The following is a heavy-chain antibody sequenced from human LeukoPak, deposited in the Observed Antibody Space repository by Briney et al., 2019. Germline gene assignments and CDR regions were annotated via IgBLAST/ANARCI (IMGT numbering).Heavy chain of an antibody. Sequence: SVKVSCKASGGTFSSYVISWVRQAPGQGLEWMGGIIPMFGTANYAQKFQGRVTTNADESTSTAYMELSSLRSEDTAVYYCARSPPGGFEHGFDIWGQGTMATVSS. J-gene: IGHJ3*02. CDR1: GGTFSSYV. CDR2: IIPMFGTA. V-gene: IGHV1-69*13. CDR3: ARSPPGGFEHGFDI. D-gene: IGHD3-10*01.